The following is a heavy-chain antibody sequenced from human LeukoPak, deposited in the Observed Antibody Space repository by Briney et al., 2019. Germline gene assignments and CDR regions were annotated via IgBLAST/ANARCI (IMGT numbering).Heavy chain of an antibody. V-gene: IGHV3-11*01. Sequence: GGSLRLSCAASGFTFSDYYMSWIRQAPGKALEWVSYVSSGSSTIYYADSVKGRFTVSRDNNKNSLYLQMNGLRAEDTALYYCAKARAEYLRTSYSFDHWGQGTLVTVSS. CDR1: GFTFSDYY. D-gene: IGHD2/OR15-2a*01. CDR2: VSSGSSTI. CDR3: AKARAEYLRTSYSFDH. J-gene: IGHJ4*02.